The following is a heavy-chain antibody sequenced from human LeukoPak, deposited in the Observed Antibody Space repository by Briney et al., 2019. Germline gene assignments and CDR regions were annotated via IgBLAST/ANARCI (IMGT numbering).Heavy chain of an antibody. CDR2: IIPILGIA. J-gene: IGHJ4*02. CDR3: ARDPYYDILTGYPPIDY. D-gene: IGHD3-9*01. CDR1: GGTFSSYA. Sequence: GASVKVSCKASGGTFSSYAISWVRQAPGQGLEWMGRIIPILGIANYAQKFQGRVTITADKSTSTAYMELSSLRSEDTAVYYRARDPYYDILTGYPPIDYWGQGTLVTVSS. V-gene: IGHV1-69*04.